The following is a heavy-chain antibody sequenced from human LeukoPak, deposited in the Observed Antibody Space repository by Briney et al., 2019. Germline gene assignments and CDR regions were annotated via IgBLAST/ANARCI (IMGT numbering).Heavy chain of an antibody. J-gene: IGHJ4*02. D-gene: IGHD6-13*01. V-gene: IGHV3-21*01. CDR2: ISSSSSYI. Sequence: GGSLRLSCAASGFTFSSYSMNWVRQAPGKGLEWVSSISSSSSYIYYADSVKGRFTISRDNAKNSLYLQMNSLRAEDTAVYYCARDEDSSSWYDYWGRGTLVTVSS. CDR1: GFTFSSYS. CDR3: ARDEDSSSWYDY.